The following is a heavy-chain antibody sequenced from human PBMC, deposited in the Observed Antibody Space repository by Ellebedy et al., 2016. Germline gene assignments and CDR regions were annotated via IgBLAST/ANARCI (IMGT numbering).Heavy chain of an antibody. Sequence: GESLKISXAASGFTFSSYGMHWVRQAPGKGLEWVAVISYDGSNKYYADSVKGRFTISRDNSKNTLYLQMNSLRAEDTAVYYCAKDHSMGYSYGYYYYYDMDVWGQGTTVTVSS. V-gene: IGHV3-30*18. CDR3: AKDHSMGYSYGYYYYYDMDV. J-gene: IGHJ6*02. CDR1: GFTFSSYG. CDR2: ISYDGSNK. D-gene: IGHD5-18*01.